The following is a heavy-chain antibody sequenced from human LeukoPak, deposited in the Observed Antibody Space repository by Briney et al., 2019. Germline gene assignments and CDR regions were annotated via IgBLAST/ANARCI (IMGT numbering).Heavy chain of an antibody. Sequence: SETLSLTCTVSGGSISSYYWSWIRQPPGKGLEWIGYIYYSGSTNYNPSLKSRVTISVDTSKNQFSLKLSSVTAADTAVYYCATTDRRGGHSSGWYWFDPWGQGTLVTVSS. J-gene: IGHJ5*02. CDR1: GGSISSYY. CDR3: ATTDRRGGHSSGWYWFDP. V-gene: IGHV4-59*01. CDR2: IYYSGST. D-gene: IGHD6-19*01.